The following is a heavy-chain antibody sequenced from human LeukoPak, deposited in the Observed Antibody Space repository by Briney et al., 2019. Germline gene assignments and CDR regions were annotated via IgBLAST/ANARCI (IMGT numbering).Heavy chain of an antibody. D-gene: IGHD3-9*01. CDR2: ISASGGST. CDR3: ARGYYDILTDDAFDI. V-gene: IGHV3-23*01. Sequence: GGSLRLSCAASGFTFSNYGMSWVRQAPGKGLEWVSTISASGGSTYYADSVKGRFTISRDNSKNTLYLQMNSLRAEDTAVYYCARGYYDILTDDAFDIWGQGTMVTVSS. J-gene: IGHJ3*02. CDR1: GFTFSNYG.